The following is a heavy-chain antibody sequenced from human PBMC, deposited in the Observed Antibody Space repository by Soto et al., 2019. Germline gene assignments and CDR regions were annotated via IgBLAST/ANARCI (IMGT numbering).Heavy chain of an antibody. V-gene: IGHV1-3*01. CDR2: INPDNGNT. Sequence: QVQLVQSGAEVKKPGASVKISCKASGYTFTRYTMNWVRQAPGQRLEWMGWINPDNGNTKSSQKFQDRVTITRDPSASTAYMDLSSLRSEDTAVYYCARGIATGQLDPWGQGTLVTVSS. CDR1: GYTFTRYT. D-gene: IGHD2-15*01. J-gene: IGHJ5*02. CDR3: ARGIATGQLDP.